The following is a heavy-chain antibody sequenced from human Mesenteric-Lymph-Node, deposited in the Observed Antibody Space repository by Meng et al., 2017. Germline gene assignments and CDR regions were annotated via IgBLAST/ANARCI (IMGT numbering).Heavy chain of an antibody. CDR2: IIASGGTT. CDR1: GFTFKYYA. J-gene: IGHJ4*02. D-gene: IGHD3-10*01. Sequence: GESLKISCAASGFTFKYYAMSWVRQAPGKGLEWVSTIIASGGTTYYTDSVKGRFTISRDNSKNMAYLQMNSLRAEDTALYYCASMVRGDGNYFDYWGQGTLVTVS. CDR3: ASMVRGDGNYFDY. V-gene: IGHV3-23*01.